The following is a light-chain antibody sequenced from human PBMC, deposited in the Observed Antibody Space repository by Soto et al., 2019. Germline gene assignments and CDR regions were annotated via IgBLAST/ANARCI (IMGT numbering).Light chain of an antibody. J-gene: IGKJ2*01. CDR3: QQYIHGYT. CDR2: SAF. Sequence: EVVMTQSPATLSVFPGERVTLSCRASQSVSSSLAWYQQKLGQAPRLLIYSAFTRATGIQARFSGSGSGTEFTLTISSLESEDFEVYYCQQYIHGYTFGQGTKLEIK. CDR1: QSVSSS. V-gene: IGKV3-15*01.